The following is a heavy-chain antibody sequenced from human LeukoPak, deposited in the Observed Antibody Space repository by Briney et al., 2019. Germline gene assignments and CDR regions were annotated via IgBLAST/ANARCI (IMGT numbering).Heavy chain of an antibody. CDR1: GFTFSSYT. V-gene: IGHV3-21*01. CDR2: ISGSSSYI. Sequence: GGSLRLSCAASGFTFSSYTMNWVRQAPGKGLEWVSSISGSSSYIYYADSVKGRFTISRDNAKNSLYLQMNSLRAEDTAVYYCAELGITMIGGVWGKGTTVTISS. J-gene: IGHJ6*04. D-gene: IGHD3-10*02. CDR3: AELGITMIGGV.